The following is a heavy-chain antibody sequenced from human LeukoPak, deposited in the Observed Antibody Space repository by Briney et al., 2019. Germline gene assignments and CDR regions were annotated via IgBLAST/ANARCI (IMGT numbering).Heavy chain of an antibody. Sequence: GGSLRLSCAASGFSVSSPAMSWVRQAPGKGLEWLSSITNNGGKTYYAASVKGRFTISRDESQNTVYLAMSSLRVEDTAVYYCAKDHPSDGWPTFEYWGQGILVTVSS. D-gene: IGHD5-18*01. CDR2: ITNNGGKT. CDR1: GFSVSSPA. J-gene: IGHJ4*02. CDR3: AKDHPSDGWPTFEY. V-gene: IGHV3-23*01.